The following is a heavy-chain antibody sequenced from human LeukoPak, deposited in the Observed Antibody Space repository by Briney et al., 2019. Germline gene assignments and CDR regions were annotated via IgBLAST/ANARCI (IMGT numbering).Heavy chain of an antibody. CDR3: AKTWSDAFDI. D-gene: IGHD1-26*01. CDR2: ISFDGSQK. Sequence: GGSLRLSCAASGFTFSNYGMHWVRQAPGKGLEWVALISFDGSQKYYADSVKGRFTISRDNSKSTVYLQMNSLRVEDAAVYYCAKTWSDAFDIWGQGTMVTVSS. CDR1: GFTFSNYG. J-gene: IGHJ3*02. V-gene: IGHV3-30*02.